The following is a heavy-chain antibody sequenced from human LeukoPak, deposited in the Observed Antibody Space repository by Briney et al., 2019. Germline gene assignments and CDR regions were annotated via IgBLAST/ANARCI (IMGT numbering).Heavy chain of an antibody. CDR2: IFTSGST. V-gene: IGHV4-4*07. CDR3: ARKALPGNWFDP. Sequence: PSKTLSLTCTVSGDSISTYYWSWIRQPAGKGLEWIGRIFTSGSTNYNPSLKSRVTMSLDTSKNQFSLKLSSVTAADTAVYYCARKALPGNWFDPWGQGALVTVSS. CDR1: GDSISTYY. J-gene: IGHJ5*02.